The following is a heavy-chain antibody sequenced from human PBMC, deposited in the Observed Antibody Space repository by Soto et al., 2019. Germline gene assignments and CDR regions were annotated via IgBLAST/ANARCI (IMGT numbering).Heavy chain of an antibody. CDR3: ARLSSGITMIVVVEEGDDAFDI. J-gene: IGHJ3*02. Sequence: SETLSLTCTVSGGSISSSSYYWGWIRQPPGKGLEWIGSIYYSGSTYYNPSLKSRVTISVDTSKNQFSLMLSSVTAADTAVYYCARLSSGITMIVVVEEGDDAFDIWGQGTMVTVSS. V-gene: IGHV4-39*01. CDR2: IYYSGST. CDR1: GGSISSSSYY. D-gene: IGHD3-22*01.